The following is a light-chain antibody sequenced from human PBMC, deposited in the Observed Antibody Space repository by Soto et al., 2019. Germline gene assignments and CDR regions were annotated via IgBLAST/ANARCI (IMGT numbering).Light chain of an antibody. CDR1: QSLLYSSNNKNY. CDR3: QQYDSAPLT. V-gene: IGKV4-1*01. Sequence: DIVMTQSPDSLAVSLGERATINCKSSQSLLYSSNNKNYLAWYQQRPGQPPKLLIYWASTRESGVPDRFSGSGSGTDFTLTISSLQAEDVAVYYCQQYDSAPLTFGGGTQVEIK. J-gene: IGKJ4*01. CDR2: WAS.